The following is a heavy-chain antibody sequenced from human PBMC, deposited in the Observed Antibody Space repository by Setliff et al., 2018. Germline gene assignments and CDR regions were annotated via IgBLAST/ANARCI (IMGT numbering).Heavy chain of an antibody. V-gene: IGHV4-38-2*01. J-gene: IGHJ5*02. Sequence: PSETLSLTCAVSGYSISSGYYWGWIRQPPGKGLEWIGSIYHSGSTYYNPSLKSRVTISVDTSKNQFSLKLSSVTAADTAVYYCARRPLYHYDFWSNWFDPWGQGTLVTVSS. D-gene: IGHD3-3*01. CDR2: IYHSGST. CDR1: GYSISSGYY. CDR3: ARRPLYHYDFWSNWFDP.